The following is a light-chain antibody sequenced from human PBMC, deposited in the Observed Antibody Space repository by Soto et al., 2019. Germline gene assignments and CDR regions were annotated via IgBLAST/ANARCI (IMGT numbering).Light chain of an antibody. CDR3: QQYASSPPLT. CDR2: GAS. Sequence: EIVLTQSPATLSLSPGERATLSCRASQSVSNSLAWYQQKPGQAPRLLIYGASSRATVIPDRFSGSGSGTDFTLTISRLEPEDFAVYYCQQYASSPPLTFGGGTKVDI. V-gene: IGKV3-20*01. CDR1: QSVSNS. J-gene: IGKJ4*01.